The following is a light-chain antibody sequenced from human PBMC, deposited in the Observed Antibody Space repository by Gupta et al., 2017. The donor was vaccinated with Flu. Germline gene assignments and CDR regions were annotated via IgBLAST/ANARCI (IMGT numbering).Light chain of an antibody. J-gene: IGKJ2*03. V-gene: IGKV3-20*01. CDR1: QSGKSNC. CDR2: GAS. Sequence: ALPPSHDTQSLSSGERATLSCRARQSGKSNCLAWHQQKPGHAPRLLIYGASSRANGIPYRFNGSGCGREFTPPINRLEPEDFSVYYCQQNGGTPYSFGRGTRLEL. CDR3: QQNGGTPYS.